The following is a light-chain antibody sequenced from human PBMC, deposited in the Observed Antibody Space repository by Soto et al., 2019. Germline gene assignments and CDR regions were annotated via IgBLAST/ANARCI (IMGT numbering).Light chain of an antibody. V-gene: IGKV3-20*01. CDR1: QSVSSSY. CDR2: GAS. CDR3: QQYGSSPPMYT. J-gene: IGKJ2*01. Sequence: EIVLTQSPGTLSLSPGERATLSCRASQSVSSSYLAWYQQKPGLAPRLLIYGASSRATGIPDRFSGSGSGTDFPLPISRLEPEDFAVYYCQQYGSSPPMYTFGQGTKLEIK.